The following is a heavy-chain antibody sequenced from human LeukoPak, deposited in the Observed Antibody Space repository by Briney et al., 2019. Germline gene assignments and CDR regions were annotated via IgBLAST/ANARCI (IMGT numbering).Heavy chain of an antibody. CDR2: INIGGTNT. V-gene: IGHV3-11*01. CDR3: ATDGAGFDT. J-gene: IGHJ5*02. CDR1: GFTFNDYY. Sequence: GGSLRLSCAASGFTFNDYYMSWIRQAPGKGLEWLSYINIGGTNTHYADSVKGRFTISRDNAKKPLYLEMNNLRAEDTAVYYCATDGAGFDTWGQGVLVTVSS.